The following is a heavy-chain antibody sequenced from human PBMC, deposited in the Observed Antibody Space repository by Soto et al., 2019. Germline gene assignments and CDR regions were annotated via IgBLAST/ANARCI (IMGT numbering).Heavy chain of an antibody. V-gene: IGHV1-69*13. D-gene: IGHD3-10*01. CDR1: GGTFSIYA. CDR2: IIPIFGTA. J-gene: IGHJ6*02. Sequence: GASVKVSCKASGGTFSIYAISWVRQAPGQGLEWMGGIIPIFGTANYAQKFQGRVTITADESTSTAYMELSSLRSEDTAVYYCARDSSGYYYGMDVWGQGTTVTVSS. CDR3: ARDSSGYYYGMDV.